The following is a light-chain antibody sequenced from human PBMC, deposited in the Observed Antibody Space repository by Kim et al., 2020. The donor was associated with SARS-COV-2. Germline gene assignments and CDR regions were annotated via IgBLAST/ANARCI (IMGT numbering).Light chain of an antibody. CDR2: DAS. V-gene: IGKV1-13*02. CDR1: QGIRSA. Sequence: AIQLTQSPSSLSASVGDRVTITCRASQGIRSALAWYQHKPGKPPKALIYDASSLQSGVPSRFSGRGSGTDFTLTINILQPEDFATYYCQQFNSYPLTFGGGTKVDIK. J-gene: IGKJ4*01. CDR3: QQFNSYPLT.